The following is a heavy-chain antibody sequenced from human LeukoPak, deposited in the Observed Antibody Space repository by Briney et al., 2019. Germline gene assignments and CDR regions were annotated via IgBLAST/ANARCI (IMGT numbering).Heavy chain of an antibody. V-gene: IGHV1-2*02. Sequence: VASVKVSCTASGYTFTDYYMHWVRQAPGQGLEWMGWLNPNSGDTNYAQKFQGRVSMTRDTSISTAYMDLSDLRSDDTAVYYCARGRNIEMTTMSGGSDYWGQGTLVTVSS. CDR1: GYTFTDYY. D-gene: IGHD5-24*01. J-gene: IGHJ4*02. CDR3: ARGRNIEMTTMSGGSDY. CDR2: LNPNSGDT.